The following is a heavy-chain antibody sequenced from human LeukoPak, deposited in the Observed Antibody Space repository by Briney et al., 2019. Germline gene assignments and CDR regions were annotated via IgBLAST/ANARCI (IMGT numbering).Heavy chain of an antibody. CDR3: ASALGGTGDY. CDR1: GGSISSYY. D-gene: IGHD6-19*01. Sequence: SETLSLTCTVSGGSISSYYWSWIRQPPGKGLEWIGYIYYSGSTNYNPSLKSRVTISVDTSKNQFSLKLSSVTAADTAVYYCASALGGTGDYWGQGTLVTVSS. J-gene: IGHJ4*02. CDR2: IYYSGST. V-gene: IGHV4-59*01.